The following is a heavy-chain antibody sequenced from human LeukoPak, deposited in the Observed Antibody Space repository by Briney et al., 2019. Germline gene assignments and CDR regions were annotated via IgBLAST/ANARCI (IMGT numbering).Heavy chain of an antibody. D-gene: IGHD5-18*01. V-gene: IGHV4-39*01. J-gene: IGHJ4*02. CDR2: IYYSGST. CDR1: GGSISSSSYY. CDR3: ARRFSYGYTDF. Sequence: PSETLSLTCTVSGGSISSSSYYWGWIRQPPGKGLEWIGSIYYSGSTYYNPSLKSRVTISVDTSKNQFSLKLSSVTAADTAVYYCARRFSYGYTDFWGQGTLVTASS.